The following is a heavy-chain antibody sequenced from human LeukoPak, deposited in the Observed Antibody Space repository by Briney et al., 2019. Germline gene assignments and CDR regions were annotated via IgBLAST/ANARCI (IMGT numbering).Heavy chain of an antibody. Sequence: PSETLSLTCTVSGGSINSYWSWMRQPAGKGLEWIGRISGSGSTTYNPSLKSRLSISIDTSKNQFSLKLMSVTAADTAVYYCARQTGSGLFILPGGQGTLVTVSS. J-gene: IGHJ4*02. V-gene: IGHV4-4*07. CDR2: ISGSGST. CDR3: ARQTGSGLFILP. CDR1: GGSINSY. D-gene: IGHD3/OR15-3a*01.